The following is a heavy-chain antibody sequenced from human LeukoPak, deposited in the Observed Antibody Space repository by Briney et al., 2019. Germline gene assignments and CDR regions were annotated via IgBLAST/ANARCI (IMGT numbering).Heavy chain of an antibody. CDR2: IYAGGST. J-gene: IGHJ5*01. CDR3: ARALWANGLDS. Sequence: SETLSLTCSVSGGSISTHYWTWIRQSAGKGLEWIGRIYAGGSTNVNPSLKSRVALSAVTSKNQFSLRLTSVTAADTAVYYCARALWANGLDSWGHGLLVTVSS. V-gene: IGHV4-4*07. D-gene: IGHD2-8*01. CDR1: GGSISTHY.